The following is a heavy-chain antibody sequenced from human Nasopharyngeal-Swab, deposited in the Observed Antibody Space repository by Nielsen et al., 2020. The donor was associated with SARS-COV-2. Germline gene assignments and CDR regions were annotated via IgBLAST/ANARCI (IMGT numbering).Heavy chain of an antibody. Sequence: ASVKVSCKASGYTFTSYAMHWVRQAPGQRLEWMGWINAGNGNTKYSQKYQGRVTITRDTSASTAYMELSSQRSEDTAVYYCARDINWWLPDYGDYSYFDYWGQGTLVTVSS. D-gene: IGHD4-17*01. CDR3: ARDINWWLPDYGDYSYFDY. J-gene: IGHJ4*02. V-gene: IGHV1-3*01. CDR2: INAGNGNT. CDR1: GYTFTSYA.